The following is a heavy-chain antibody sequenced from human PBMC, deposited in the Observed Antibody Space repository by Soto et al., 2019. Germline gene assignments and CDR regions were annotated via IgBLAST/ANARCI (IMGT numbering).Heavy chain of an antibody. J-gene: IGHJ4*02. CDR2: ARNKAHSYTT. V-gene: IGHV3-72*01. CDR3: ASIDEGRGRSSFHDRPFG. D-gene: IGHD6-6*01. Sequence: EVQLVESGGGLVRPGGSLRLSCAASGFTFSDHHMDWVRQAPGKGLEWVGRARNKAHSYTTAYAASVKGRFTISRDDSKNSLSLQMNSLKTEDTAVYFCASIDEGRGRSSFHDRPFGWGQGTLVTVSS. CDR1: GFTFSDHH.